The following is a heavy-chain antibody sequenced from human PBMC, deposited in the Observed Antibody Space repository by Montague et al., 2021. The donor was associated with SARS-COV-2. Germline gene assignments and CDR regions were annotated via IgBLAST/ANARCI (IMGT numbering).Heavy chain of an antibody. V-gene: IGHV4-39*02. CDR1: SGSIISSGYY. J-gene: IGHJ4*02. Sequence: SETLSLTCSVSSGSIISSGYYWGWIRQPPGKELEWIGNIYYSGTTYYXXXLQSRGTISVDTSKNHLSLRLSSVTAADTAVYFCARGMIRGVTTPFDYWGQGSRVTVSS. CDR3: ARGMIRGVTTPFDY. CDR2: IYYSGTT. D-gene: IGHD3-10*01.